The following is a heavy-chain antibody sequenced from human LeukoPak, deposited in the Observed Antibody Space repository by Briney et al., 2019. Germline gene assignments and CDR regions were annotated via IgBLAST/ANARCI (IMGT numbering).Heavy chain of an antibody. J-gene: IGHJ3*01. V-gene: IGHV4-34*01. Sequence: SETLSLTCAVYGGSFSGYYWSWIRQPPGKGLEWIGEINHSGSTNYNPSLKSRVTISVDTSKTQFSLKVKSVTAADAAVYYCARAPLVVVVVAALRTHGAFDLWGHGTMVTVSS. CDR2: INHSGST. D-gene: IGHD2-15*01. CDR3: ARAPLVVVVVAALRTHGAFDL. CDR1: GGSFSGYY.